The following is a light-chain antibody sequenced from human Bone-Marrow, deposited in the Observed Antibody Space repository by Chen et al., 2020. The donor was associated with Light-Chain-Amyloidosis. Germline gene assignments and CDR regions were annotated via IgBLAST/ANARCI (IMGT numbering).Light chain of an antibody. CDR3: QSADSSGTYEVI. V-gene: IGLV3-25*03. J-gene: IGLJ2*01. CDR1: DLPTKY. CDR2: RDT. Sequence: SYELTQSPSVSVSPGKTARITCSGDDLPTKYAYWYQQKPGQAPVLVIHRDTERPSGISERFSGSSSGTTATLTISGVQAEDEADYHCQSADSSGTYEVIFGGGTKLTVL.